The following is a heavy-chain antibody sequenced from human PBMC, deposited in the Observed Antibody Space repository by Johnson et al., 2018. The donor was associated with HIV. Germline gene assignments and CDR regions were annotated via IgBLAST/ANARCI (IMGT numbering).Heavy chain of an antibody. D-gene: IGHD3-16*01. J-gene: IGHJ3*02. CDR1: GFTFSSYA. CDR2: ISYDGSNK. Sequence: QVLLVESGGGVVQPGRSLRLSCAASGFTFSSYAMHWVRQAPGKGLEWVAVISYDGSNKYYADSVKGRFTISRDNSKNTLYLQMNSLRAEDTAVYYCARPLGPPLWHDAFDIWGQGTMVTVSS. CDR3: ARPLGPPLWHDAFDI. V-gene: IGHV3-30-3*01.